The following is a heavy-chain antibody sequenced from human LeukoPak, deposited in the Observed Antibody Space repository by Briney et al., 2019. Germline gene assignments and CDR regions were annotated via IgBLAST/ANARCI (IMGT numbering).Heavy chain of an antibody. CDR1: GFTSSSYE. CDR2: ISSSGSTI. D-gene: IGHD1-20*01. J-gene: IGHJ3*02. Sequence: GGSLGLSCAASGFTSSSYEMNWVRQAPGKGLEWVSYISSSGSTIYYADSVKGRFTISRDNAKNSLYLQMNSLRAEDTAVYYCARDEYNWNVDAFDIWGQGTVVTVSS. V-gene: IGHV3-48*03. CDR3: ARDEYNWNVDAFDI.